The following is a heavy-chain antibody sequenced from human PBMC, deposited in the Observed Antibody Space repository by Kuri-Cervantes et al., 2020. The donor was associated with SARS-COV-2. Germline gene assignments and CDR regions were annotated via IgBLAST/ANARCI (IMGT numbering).Heavy chain of an antibody. D-gene: IGHD3-10*01. Sequence: ESLKISCPVSGGSISSYYWSWIRQPPGTGLEWIGSIYYSGSTYYNPSLKSRVTISVDTSKNQFSLKLSSVTAADTAVYYCATSLPYYYGSGSYAIGVDAFDIWGQGTMVTVSS. CDR2: IYYSGST. J-gene: IGHJ3*02. CDR3: ATSLPYYYGSGSYAIGVDAFDI. V-gene: IGHV4-39*07. CDR1: GGSISSYY.